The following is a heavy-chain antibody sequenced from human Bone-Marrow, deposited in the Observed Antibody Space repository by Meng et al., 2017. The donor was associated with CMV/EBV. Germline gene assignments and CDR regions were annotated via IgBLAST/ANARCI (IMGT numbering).Heavy chain of an antibody. Sequence: GESLKISCAASGFTFSSYAMHWVRRAPGKGLEWVAVISYDGSNKYYADSVKGRFTISRDNSKNTLYLQMNSLRAEDTAVYYCEGSLALTNWGQGTLVTVSS. CDR3: EGSLALTN. J-gene: IGHJ4*02. CDR2: ISYDGSNK. D-gene: IGHD3-9*01. V-gene: IGHV3-30*04. CDR1: GFTFSSYA.